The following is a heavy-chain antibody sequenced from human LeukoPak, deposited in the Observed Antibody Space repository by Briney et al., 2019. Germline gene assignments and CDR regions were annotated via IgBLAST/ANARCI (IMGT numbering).Heavy chain of an antibody. D-gene: IGHD3-10*01. Sequence: PPQTLSLTCAISGDNVSSNSATWSWIRQSPSRGLEWLGRTYNRSKWYSDYAVSVRSRLTINPDTSKNQFSLQLNSVTPDDTAVYYCARGVGAAWKVFDYWGQGTLVTVSS. CDR2: TYNRSKWYS. CDR3: ARGVGAAWKVFDY. V-gene: IGHV6-1*01. CDR1: GDNVSSNSAT. J-gene: IGHJ4*02.